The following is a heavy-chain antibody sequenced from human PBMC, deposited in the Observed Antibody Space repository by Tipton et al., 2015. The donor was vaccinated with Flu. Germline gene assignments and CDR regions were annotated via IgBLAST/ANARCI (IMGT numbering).Heavy chain of an antibody. CDR2: IYPGDSDT. D-gene: IGHD2-15*01. J-gene: IGHJ4*02. Sequence: QLVQSGAEVKKPGESLKISCKGSGYSFTSYWIGWVRQMPGKGLEWMGIIYPGDSDTRYSSSFQGQVTISADKSISTAYLQWSSLKASDTAMYYCARLNCSGGSCYDKFYFDYWGQGTLVTVSS. CDR3: ARLNCSGGSCYDKFYFDY. V-gene: IGHV5-51*01. CDR1: GYSFTSYW.